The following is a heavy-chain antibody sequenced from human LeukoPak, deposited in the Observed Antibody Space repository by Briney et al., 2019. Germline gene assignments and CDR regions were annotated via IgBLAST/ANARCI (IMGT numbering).Heavy chain of an antibody. CDR1: GFTFSSYS. CDR2: ISSSSTI. D-gene: IGHD2-2*01. Sequence: GGSLRLSCAASGFTFSSYSMNWVRQAPGKGLEWVSYISSSSTIYYADSVTGRFTISRDNAKNSLYLQMNSLRAEDTAVYYCARVKYQLKEGYDYWGQGTLVTVSS. CDR3: ARVKYQLKEGYDY. V-gene: IGHV3-48*04. J-gene: IGHJ4*02.